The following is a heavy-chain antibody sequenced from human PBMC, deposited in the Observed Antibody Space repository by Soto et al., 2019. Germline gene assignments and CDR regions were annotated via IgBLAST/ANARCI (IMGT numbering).Heavy chain of an antibody. CDR2: IIPILGIA. CDR3: AGDCCSSLSCYFLY. D-gene: IGHD2-2*01. J-gene: IGHJ4*02. CDR1: GGTFSSYT. Sequence: QVQLVQSGAEVKKPGSSVKVSCKASGGTFSSYTISWVRQAPGQGLEWMGRIIPILGIANYEQKLQGRVTITADKSTSTAYMELSSLRSEDTAVYYCAGDCCSSLSCYFLYWGQGTLVTVPS. V-gene: IGHV1-69*08.